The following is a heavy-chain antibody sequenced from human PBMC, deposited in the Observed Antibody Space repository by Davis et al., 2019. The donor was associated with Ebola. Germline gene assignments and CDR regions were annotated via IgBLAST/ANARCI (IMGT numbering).Heavy chain of an antibody. V-gene: IGHV3-48*04. CDR3: ATVSLRTRGTDY. J-gene: IGHJ4*02. D-gene: IGHD3-16*01. CDR2: ISGDNNTR. CDR1: GLTFSSYS. Sequence: GESLKISCAASGLTFSSYSINWVRQAPGKGLEWISYISGDNNTRFYADFVKGRFTISQDNTKNSWYLQMKSLRVEDTAVYYCATVSLRTRGTDYWGQGTLVTVSS.